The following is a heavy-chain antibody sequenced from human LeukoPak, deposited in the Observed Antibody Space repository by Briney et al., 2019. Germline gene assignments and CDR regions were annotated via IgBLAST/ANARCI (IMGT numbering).Heavy chain of an antibody. V-gene: IGHV1-18*01. CDR2: ISAYNGNT. Sequence: ASVKVSCKASGYTFTSYGISWVRQAPGQGLEWMGWISAYNGNTNYAQKLQGRVTMTTDTSTSTAYMELRSLRSDDTAVYYCARESHVVVVAAYPYNWFDPWGRGTLVTVSS. CDR1: GYTFTSYG. D-gene: IGHD2-15*01. CDR3: ARESHVVVVAAYPYNWFDP. J-gene: IGHJ5*02.